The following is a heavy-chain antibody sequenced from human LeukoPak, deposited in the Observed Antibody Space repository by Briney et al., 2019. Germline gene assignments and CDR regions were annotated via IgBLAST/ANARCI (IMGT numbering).Heavy chain of an antibody. CDR3: ARLGDPYGDYSLHY. CDR2: IYHSGST. Sequence: SETLSLTCTVSGGSISSGGYYWGWIRQPPGKGLEWIGSIYHSGSTYYNPSLKSRVTISVDTSKNQFSLKLSSVTAADTAVYYCARLGDPYGDYSLHYWGQGTLVIVSS. D-gene: IGHD4-17*01. J-gene: IGHJ4*02. CDR1: GGSISSGGYY. V-gene: IGHV4-39*07.